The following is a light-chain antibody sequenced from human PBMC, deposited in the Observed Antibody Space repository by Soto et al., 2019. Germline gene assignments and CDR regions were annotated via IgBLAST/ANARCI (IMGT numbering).Light chain of an antibody. CDR3: SSYTSSSTLV. CDR1: SSDDGGYNY. CDR2: DVS. Sequence: QSALTQPASVSGSPGQSITISCTGTSSDDGGYNYVSWYQRHPGKAPKLMIYDVSNRPSGVSNRFSGSKSGNTASLTISGLQAEDEADYYCSSYTSSSTLVFGGGAKLTVL. V-gene: IGLV2-14*01. J-gene: IGLJ2*01.